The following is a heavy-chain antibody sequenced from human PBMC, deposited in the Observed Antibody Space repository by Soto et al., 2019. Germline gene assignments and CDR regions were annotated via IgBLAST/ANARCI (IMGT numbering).Heavy chain of an antibody. D-gene: IGHD6-25*01. V-gene: IGHV4-59*08. CDR1: GGSITSYH. CDR2: MDYTGNT. CDR3: ARLTSRIAAASHGRSNWLDP. Sequence: SETLSLTCVVSGGSITSYHWSWIRQFPGKGLEWMGDMDYTGNTNYNPSLKSRVTISVDTSTDQFSLKLTSVTAADTAVYYCARLTSRIAAASHGRSNWLDPWGPGTLVTVSS. J-gene: IGHJ5*02.